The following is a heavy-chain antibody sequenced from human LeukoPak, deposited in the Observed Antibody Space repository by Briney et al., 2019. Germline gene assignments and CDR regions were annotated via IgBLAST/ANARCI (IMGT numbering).Heavy chain of an antibody. D-gene: IGHD3-9*01. CDR1: GFTFSSYW. J-gene: IGHJ4*02. CDR2: INSDGSST. V-gene: IGHV3-74*01. Sequence: GGSLRLSCAASGFTFSSYWMHWVRQAPGKGLVWVSRINSDGSSTSYADSVKGRFTISRDNAKNTLYLQMDSLRAEDTAVYYCASSRYFDWLLPGSPWNWGQGTLVTVSS. CDR3: ASSRYFDWLLPGSPWN.